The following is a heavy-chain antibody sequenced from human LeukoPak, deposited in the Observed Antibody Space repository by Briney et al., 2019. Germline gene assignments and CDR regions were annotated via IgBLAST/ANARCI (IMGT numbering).Heavy chain of an antibody. CDR1: GGSVSSSSYY. CDR2: IYYSGST. Sequence: SETLSLTCTVSGGSVSSSSYYWGWIRQPPGKGLGWIGSIYYSGSTYYNPSLKSRVTISVDTSKNQFSLQLNSVTPEDTAVYYCARGRADTRRIAAAGTLYYYYYMDVWGKGTTVTVSS. D-gene: IGHD6-13*01. V-gene: IGHV4-39*07. J-gene: IGHJ6*03. CDR3: ARGRADTRRIAAAGTLYYYYYMDV.